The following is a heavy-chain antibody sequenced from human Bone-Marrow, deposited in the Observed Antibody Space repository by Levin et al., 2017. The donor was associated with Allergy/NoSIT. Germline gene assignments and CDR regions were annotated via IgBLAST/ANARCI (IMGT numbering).Heavy chain of an antibody. CDR1: GFPFSNYG. D-gene: IGHD1-14*01. CDR2: VWYDGSNK. J-gene: IGHJ4*02. Sequence: PGESLKISCATSGFPFSNYGIHWVRQAPGKGLEWVSFVWYDGSNKYYADSVKGRFTISRDKSKSTVYLQMNSLRAEDTAVYYCARDREPSRLDYWGQGTLVTVSP. V-gene: IGHV3-33*01. CDR3: ARDREPSRLDY.